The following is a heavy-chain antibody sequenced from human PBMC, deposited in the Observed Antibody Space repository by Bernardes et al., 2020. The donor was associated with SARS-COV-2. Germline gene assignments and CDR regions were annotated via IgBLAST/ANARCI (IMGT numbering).Heavy chain of an antibody. CDR1: GGPISSNNW. J-gene: IGHJ4*02. Sequence: SESLSLTCAVSGGPISSNNWWSCVRQPPGKGLEWIGEISHSGGTNYNPSLKSRVTISVDKSKNQFSLKLSFVTAADTAVYYCARVPGGYEPFHDWGQGTLVTVSS. D-gene: IGHD5-12*01. V-gene: IGHV4-4*02. CDR2: ISHSGGT. CDR3: ARVPGGYEPFHD.